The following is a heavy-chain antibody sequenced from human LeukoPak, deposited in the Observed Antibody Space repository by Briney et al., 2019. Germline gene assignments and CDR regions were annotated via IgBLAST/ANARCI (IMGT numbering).Heavy chain of an antibody. J-gene: IGHJ3*02. D-gene: IGHD4-17*01. V-gene: IGHV3-30-3*01. CDR2: ISHDGRSE. Sequence: GGSLRLSCAASGFTFSSYAMHWVRQTPGKGLDWVAVISHDGRSEHYAASVKGRFTISRDNSKNTMDLQMNSLRADDTAVYYCAKVYRDYGDYFAFDIWGQGTMVTVSS. CDR1: GFTFSSYA. CDR3: AKVYRDYGDYFAFDI.